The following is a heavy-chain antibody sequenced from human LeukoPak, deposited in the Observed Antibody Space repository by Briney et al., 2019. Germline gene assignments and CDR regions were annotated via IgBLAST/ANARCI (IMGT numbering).Heavy chain of an antibody. Sequence: PAGSLRLSCAASGFTFSSYSMNWVRQAPGKGLEWVSSISASSNYIYYADSLKGRFTISRDNTRNSLYLQMNSLRAEDTAVYYCARGPPHDSWGRGTLVTVSS. V-gene: IGHV3-21*01. CDR2: ISASSNYI. CDR3: ARGPPHDS. J-gene: IGHJ4*02. CDR1: GFTFSSYS.